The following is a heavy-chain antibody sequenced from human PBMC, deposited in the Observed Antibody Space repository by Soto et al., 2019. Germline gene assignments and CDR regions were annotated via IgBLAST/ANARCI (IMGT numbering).Heavy chain of an antibody. J-gene: IGHJ5*02. Sequence: QITLKESGPTLVKPTQTLTLTCTFSGFSLSTSGVGVGWIRQPPGKALEWLALIYWDDDKRYSPSLKSRLTITQDPAKNQAVLTMTNMDPVDTATYYCAHRSIANWFEPWGQGTLVTVSS. CDR3: AHRSIANWFEP. CDR1: GFSLSTSGVG. CDR2: IYWDDDK. D-gene: IGHD6-13*01. V-gene: IGHV2-5*02.